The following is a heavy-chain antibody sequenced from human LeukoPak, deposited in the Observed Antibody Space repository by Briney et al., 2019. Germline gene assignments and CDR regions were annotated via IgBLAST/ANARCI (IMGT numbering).Heavy chain of an antibody. D-gene: IGHD4/OR15-4a*01. CDR3: ARVFGAGYSDY. Sequence: AGGSLRLSCAASGFTFSRYWMSWVRQAPGKGLEWVANIKQDGSEKDYVDSVKGRFTISRDNAKNSLYLQMNSLRAEDTAVYYCARVFGAGYSDYWGQGTLVTVSS. CDR2: IKQDGSEK. CDR1: GFTFSRYW. V-gene: IGHV3-7*01. J-gene: IGHJ4*02.